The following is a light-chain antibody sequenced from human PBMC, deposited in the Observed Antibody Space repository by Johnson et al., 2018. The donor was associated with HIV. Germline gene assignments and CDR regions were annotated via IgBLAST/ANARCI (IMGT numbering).Light chain of an antibody. V-gene: IGLV1-51*01. CDR3: GTWDNSLSAGV. J-gene: IGLJ1*01. Sequence: QSVLTQPPSVSAAPGQKVTIPCSGSSSNIGNNYASWYQQVPGTAPKLLIYDNHKRPSGIPDRFSGSKSGTSATLGITGLQTGDEADYYCGTWDNSLSAGVFGTGPKVTVL. CDR1: SSNIGNNY. CDR2: DNH.